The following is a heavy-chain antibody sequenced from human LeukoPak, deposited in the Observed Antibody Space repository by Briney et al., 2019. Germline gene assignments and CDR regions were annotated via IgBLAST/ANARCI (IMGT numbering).Heavy chain of an antibody. CDR2: ISGSGGST. CDR3: AGNDYGDYGGDY. CDR1: GFTFSSYA. D-gene: IGHD4-17*01. J-gene: IGHJ4*02. V-gene: IGHV3-23*01. Sequence: GGSLRLSCAASGFTFSSYAMSWVRQAPGKGLEWVSAISGSGGSTYYAHPEKRRFTISRENSKTTLYLQRNSLSAEDTAVYYCAGNDYGDYGGDYWGEGTLVTVSS.